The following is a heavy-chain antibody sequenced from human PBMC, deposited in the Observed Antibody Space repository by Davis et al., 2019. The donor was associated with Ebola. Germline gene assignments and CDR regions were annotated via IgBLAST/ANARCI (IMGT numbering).Heavy chain of an antibody. CDR1: GYTFTGYD. D-gene: IGHD2-21*01. Sequence: AASVKVSCKASGYTFTGYDINWVRQATGQGLEWMGWMNPNSGNTGYVQKFQGRVTMTRENSMSTAYMELRSLRSEDTAVYFCARGGVAYSDLDYWGQGTLVAVSS. J-gene: IGHJ4*02. CDR3: ARGGVAYSDLDY. CDR2: MNPNSGNT. V-gene: IGHV1-8*01.